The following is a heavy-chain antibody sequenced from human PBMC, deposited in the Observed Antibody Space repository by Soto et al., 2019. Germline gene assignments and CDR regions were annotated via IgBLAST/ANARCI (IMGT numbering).Heavy chain of an antibody. V-gene: IGHV3-30-3*01. CDR3: ARDGVVRGVNNLRAGMDD. J-gene: IGHJ6*02. CDR1: GFTFSSYA. Sequence: GGSLRLSCAASGFTFSSYAMHWVRQAPGKGLEWVAVISYDGSNKYYADSVKGRFTISRDNSKNTLYLQMNSLRAEDTAVYYCARDGVVRGVNNLRAGMDDWGQGTTVTVSS. CDR2: ISYDGSNK. D-gene: IGHD3-10*01.